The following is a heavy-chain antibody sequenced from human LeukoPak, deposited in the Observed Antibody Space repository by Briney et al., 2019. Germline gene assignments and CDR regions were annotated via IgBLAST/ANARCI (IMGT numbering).Heavy chain of an antibody. J-gene: IGHJ4*02. Sequence: ASVKVSGKASGYTFTSYYIHWVRQPPGQGLEWMGMINPSGGSTSYAQKFQGRVTMTRDTSTSTLYMELSSLRSDDTAMYYCARTTGSYDYWGQGTLVTVSS. V-gene: IGHV1-46*01. CDR2: INPSGGST. D-gene: IGHD1-26*01. CDR1: GYTFTSYY. CDR3: ARTTGSYDY.